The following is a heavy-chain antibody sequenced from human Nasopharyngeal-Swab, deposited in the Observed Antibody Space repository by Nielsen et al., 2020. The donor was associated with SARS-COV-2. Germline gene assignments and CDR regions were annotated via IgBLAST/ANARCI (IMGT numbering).Heavy chain of an antibody. D-gene: IGHD4-23*01. CDR2: FDPEDGET. CDR1: GCTLTELS. Sequence: ASVKVSCKVSGCTLTELSMHWVRQAPGKGLEWMGGFDPEDGETIYAQKFQGRVTMTEDTSTDTAYMELSSLRSEDTAVYYCATAPPMVVTPPWWFDPWGQGTLVTVSS. CDR3: ATAPPMVVTPPWWFDP. J-gene: IGHJ5*02. V-gene: IGHV1-24*01.